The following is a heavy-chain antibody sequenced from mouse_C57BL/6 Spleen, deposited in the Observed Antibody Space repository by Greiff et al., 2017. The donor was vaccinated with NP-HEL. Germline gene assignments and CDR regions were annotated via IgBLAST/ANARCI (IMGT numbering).Heavy chain of an antibody. CDR2: ISDGGSYT. CDR1: GFTFSSYA. Sequence: EVKLVESGGGLVKPGGSLKISCAASGFTFSSYAMAWVRQTPEKRLEWVAIISDGGSYTYYPDNVKGRFTITRDNAKNNLYLQMSHLKSEDTSMYDCARNYYAMDYWGQGTSVTVSS. V-gene: IGHV5-4*03. CDR3: ARNYYAMDY. J-gene: IGHJ4*01.